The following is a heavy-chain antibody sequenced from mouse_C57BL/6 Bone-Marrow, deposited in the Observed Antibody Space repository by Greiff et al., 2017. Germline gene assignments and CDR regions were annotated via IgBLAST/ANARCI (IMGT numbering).Heavy chain of an antibody. V-gene: IGHV1-47*01. D-gene: IGHD2-14*01. Sequence: QVQLKESGAELVKPGASVKMSCKASGYTFTTYPIEWMKQNHGKSLEWIGNFHPYNDDTKYNEKFKGKATLTVEKSSSTVYLELSRLSSDYSAVXYCARNRGPYWYFDVWGTGTTVTVSS. CDR2: FHPYNDDT. J-gene: IGHJ1*03. CDR3: ARNRGPYWYFDV. CDR1: GYTFTTYP.